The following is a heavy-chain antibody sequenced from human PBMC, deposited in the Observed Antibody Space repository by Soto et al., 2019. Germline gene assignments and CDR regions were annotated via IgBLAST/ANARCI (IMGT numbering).Heavy chain of an antibody. V-gene: IGHV1-18*01. D-gene: IGHD3-10*01. CDR2: ISVYNGNT. CDR3: ASGWFGEFVYYFDY. CDR1: GYTFTSYG. Sequence: ASVKVSCKASGYTFTSYGISWVRQAPGQGLEWLGWISVYNGNTNYAQKLQGRVTITTDTSTSTAYMELSSLRSDDTAVYYCASGWFGEFVYYFDYWGQGTLVTVPS. J-gene: IGHJ4*02.